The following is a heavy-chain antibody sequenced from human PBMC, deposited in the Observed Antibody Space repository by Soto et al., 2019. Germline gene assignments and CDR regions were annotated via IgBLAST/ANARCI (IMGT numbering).Heavy chain of an antibody. D-gene: IGHD2-15*01. CDR2: IKSKGGGETT. V-gene: IGHV3-15*01. J-gene: IGHJ3*02. CDR3: TEVVALYPNNGMDI. CDR1: GFNFNVAW. Sequence: EGQLVESGGRLVEPGGSLRLSCAASGFNFNVAWMNWVRQAPGKGLEWIGRIKSKGGGETTEYDAFVKSRFTITRDDTTNTLYQQMNSIKSEDTAVYYCTEVVALYPNNGMDIWGQGTMVTVSS.